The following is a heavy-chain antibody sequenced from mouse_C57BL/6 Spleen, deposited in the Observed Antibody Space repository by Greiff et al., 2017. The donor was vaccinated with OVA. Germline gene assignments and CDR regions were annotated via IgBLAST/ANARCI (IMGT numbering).Heavy chain of an antibody. CDR3: ARDSYYGYFDV. J-gene: IGHJ1*03. Sequence: EVHLVESGGGLVKPGGSLKLSCAASGFTFSSYAMSWVRQTPEKRLEWVATISDGGSYTYYPDNVKGRFTISRDNAKNNLYLQMSHLKSEDTAIYYCARDSYYGYFDVWGTGTTVTVSS. CDR1: GFTFSSYA. D-gene: IGHD2-1*01. CDR2: ISDGGSYT. V-gene: IGHV5-4*01.